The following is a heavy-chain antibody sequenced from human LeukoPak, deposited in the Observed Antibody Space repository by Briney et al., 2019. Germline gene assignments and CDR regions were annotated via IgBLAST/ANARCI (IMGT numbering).Heavy chain of an antibody. CDR2: ISSSSSTI. Sequence: GGSLRLSCAASGFTFSSYSMNWVRQAPGKGLEWVSYISSSSSTIYYADSVKGRFTISRDNAKNSLYLQMNSLRAEDTAVYYCARAAPDSSSWYHDAFDIWGQGTMVTVSS. CDR1: GFTFSSYS. V-gene: IGHV3-48*04. CDR3: ARAAPDSSSWYHDAFDI. J-gene: IGHJ3*02. D-gene: IGHD6-13*01.